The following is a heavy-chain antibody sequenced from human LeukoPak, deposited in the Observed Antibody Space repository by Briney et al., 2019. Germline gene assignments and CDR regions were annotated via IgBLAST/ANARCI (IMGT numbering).Heavy chain of an antibody. Sequence: SETLSLTCTVSVGSISSYSWSWVRQPPGKGLEWIGYIYYSGGTNYNPSLKTRVTIPVDTSKNQFSLKLSSVTAADTAVYYCARGTGWFLSWGQGALVTVSS. CDR3: ARGTGWFLS. D-gene: IGHD6-19*01. J-gene: IGHJ4*02. CDR2: IYYSGGT. CDR1: VGSISSYS. V-gene: IGHV4-59*01.